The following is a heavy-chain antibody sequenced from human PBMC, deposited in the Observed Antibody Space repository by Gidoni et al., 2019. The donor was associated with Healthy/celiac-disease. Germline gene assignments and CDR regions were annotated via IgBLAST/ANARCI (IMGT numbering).Heavy chain of an antibody. J-gene: IGHJ4*02. CDR2: SSSSSSYI. CDR3: ARDNEPQNPYFDD. Sequence: EVQLVESGGGLVKPGGSLSLSCAASGFTFSSYSMNWVRQAPGKGLAWVASSSSSSSYIDYADSVKGRFTISRDNAKKSLYLQMNSLRAEDTAVYYCARDNEPQNPYFDDWGQGTLVTVSS. V-gene: IGHV3-21*01. D-gene: IGHD2-8*01. CDR1: GFTFSSYS.